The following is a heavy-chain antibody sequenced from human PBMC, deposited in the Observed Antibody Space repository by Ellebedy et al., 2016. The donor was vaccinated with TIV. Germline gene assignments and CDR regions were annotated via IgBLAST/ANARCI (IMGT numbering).Heavy chain of an antibody. V-gene: IGHV3-15*01. CDR2: IKTKSDGETT. CDR3: TTSPPQQWRLDDY. J-gene: IGHJ4*02. Sequence: GESLKISCAASGFSFSNAWMSWVRQAPGKGLEWVGRIKTKSDGETTEYAAPVNGRFTISRDDSRRTLYLHMNSLKTEDTAMYYCTTSPPQQWRLDDYWGQGTLVTVSS. D-gene: IGHD6-19*01. CDR1: GFSFSNAW.